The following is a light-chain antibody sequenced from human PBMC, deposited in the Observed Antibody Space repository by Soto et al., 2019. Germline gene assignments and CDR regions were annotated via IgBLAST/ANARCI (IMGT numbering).Light chain of an antibody. CDR2: EVS. V-gene: IGLV2-8*01. J-gene: IGLJ1*01. CDR1: SSDVGGYNY. CDR3: SSYAGSNNRV. Sequence: QSALTQPPSASGSPGQSVTISCTGTSSDVGGYNYVSWYQQHPGKAPKLMIYEVSKRSSGVPDRFSGSKSGNTASLTVSGLQAEDEADYYCSSYAGSNNRVFGTGTKLTVL.